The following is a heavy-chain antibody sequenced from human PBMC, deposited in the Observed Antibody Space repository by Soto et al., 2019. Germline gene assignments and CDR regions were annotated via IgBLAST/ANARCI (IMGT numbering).Heavy chain of an antibody. CDR3: AREGISYYDSSGYNY. J-gene: IGHJ4*02. Sequence: LARTCSVAGVSIRGYYGSWIRQPPGKGLEWIGYIYYSGSTNYNPSLKSRVTISVDTSKNQFSLKLSSVTAADTAVYYCAREGISYYDSSGYNYWGQGTLVTVSS. V-gene: IGHV4-59*01. CDR2: IYYSGST. CDR1: GVSIRGYY. D-gene: IGHD3-22*01.